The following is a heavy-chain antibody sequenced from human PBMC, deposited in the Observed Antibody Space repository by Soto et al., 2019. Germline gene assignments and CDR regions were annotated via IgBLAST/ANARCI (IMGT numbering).Heavy chain of an antibody. D-gene: IGHD2-21*02. CDR1: GYTFSSYY. CDR2: INPSGGGT. V-gene: IGHV1-46*01. Sequence: QVQLVQSGAEVKKPGASVKVSCKASGYTFSSYYIHWVRQAPGQGLEWMGRINPSGGGTRYAQKFQGRVTMTRDTSTSTVYVELSSLTSEDTAVYFCVRGGSVVVVTDGFGYWGQGTLVTVSS. J-gene: IGHJ4*02. CDR3: VRGGSVVVVTDGFGY.